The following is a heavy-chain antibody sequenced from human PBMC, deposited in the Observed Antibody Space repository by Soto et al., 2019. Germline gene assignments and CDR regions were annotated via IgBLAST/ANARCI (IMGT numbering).Heavy chain of an antibody. J-gene: IGHJ6*02. CDR2: INTYNGNT. Sequence: QVQLVQSGAEVKNPGASVKVSCKASGYTFTRYGIGWARQAPGQGLEWMGWINTYNGNTNYAQNVQGRVILTTDTSTSTAYMELRSLTSNDTAIYYCAMVDVYVTPSPQDVWGQGTTVIVSS. D-gene: IGHD3-16*01. V-gene: IGHV1-18*01. CDR3: AMVDVYVTPSPQDV. CDR1: GYTFTRYG.